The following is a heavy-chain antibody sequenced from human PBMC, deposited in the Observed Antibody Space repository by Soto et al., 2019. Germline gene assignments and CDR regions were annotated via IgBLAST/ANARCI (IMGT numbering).Heavy chain of an antibody. J-gene: IGHJ4*02. CDR3: ATALGCRSTSCTLDY. Sequence: QVQLVQSGAEVKKPGSSVKVSCKASGGTFGSYAFSWVRQAPGQGLEWMGGIIPVSGAAHYAQKFQGRVTITADESTSTAYMELSSRSSQDTAVYYWATALGCRSTSCTLDYWGQGTRVIVSS. CDR1: GGTFGSYA. CDR2: IIPVSGAA. D-gene: IGHD2-2*01. V-gene: IGHV1-69*01.